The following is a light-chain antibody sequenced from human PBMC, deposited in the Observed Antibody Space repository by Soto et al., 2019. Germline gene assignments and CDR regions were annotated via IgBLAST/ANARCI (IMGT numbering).Light chain of an antibody. CDR1: TGAVTNGHY. V-gene: IGLV7-46*01. CDR3: LLSYNGPYV. CDR2: DTT. J-gene: IGLJ1*01. Sequence: QAVVTQEPSLTVSPGGTVTLTCGSRTGAVTNGHYPYWFQQKPGQAPRTLIYDTTNRHSWTPARFSGSLLGGEAALTLSGAQPKDEAEYYCLLSYNGPYVFGTGTKVTVL.